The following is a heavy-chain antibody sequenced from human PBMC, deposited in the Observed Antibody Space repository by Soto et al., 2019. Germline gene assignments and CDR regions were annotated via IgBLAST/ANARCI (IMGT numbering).Heavy chain of an antibody. CDR3: AKERAVVVPVSTSYFHYYGLDV. D-gene: IGHD2-2*01. V-gene: IGHV3-9*01. Sequence: VQLVESGGGLVQPGGSLRLSCAVSGFTLDDYTMHWVRQAPGKGLEWVSGVGWNGGDIVYADSVKGRFTVARDNTRKSLYLEVHSLTTEDTAIYFCAKERAVVVPVSTSYFHYYGLDVWGQGTTVTVS. J-gene: IGHJ6*02. CDR2: VGWNGGDI. CDR1: GFTLDDYT.